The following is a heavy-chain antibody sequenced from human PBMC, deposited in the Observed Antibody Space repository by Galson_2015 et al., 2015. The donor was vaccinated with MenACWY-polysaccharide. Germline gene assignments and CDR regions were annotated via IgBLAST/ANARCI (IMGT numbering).Heavy chain of an antibody. J-gene: IGHJ4*02. D-gene: IGHD2-15*01. Sequence: SLRLSCAASGFTFSNYLMSWIRQDPAKGLECVSYISSSGSTIYYADSVKGRFTISWDNAKKSLYLQMNSLGAEDTAVYYCARVGVVASTLYYFDYWGQGALVTVSS. V-gene: IGHV3-11*01. CDR2: ISSSGSTI. CDR3: ARVGVVASTLYYFDY. CDR1: GFTFSNYL.